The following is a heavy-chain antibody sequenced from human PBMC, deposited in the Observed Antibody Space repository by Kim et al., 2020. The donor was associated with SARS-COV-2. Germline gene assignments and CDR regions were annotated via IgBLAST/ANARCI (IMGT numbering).Heavy chain of an antibody. Sequence: SQTLSPTCAISADSAPRNLPPFPCPLPPPSIFLYFLFITYYISNFFNYYSPSVKSRITINPDTSKNQFSLQLNSMTPEDTAVYYCARGNYLDPWGQGTLVTVYS. CDR2: TYYISNFFN. J-gene: IGHJ5*02. V-gene: IGHV6-1*01. CDR1: ADSAPRNLPP. CDR3: ARGNYLDP. D-gene: IGHD1-7*01.